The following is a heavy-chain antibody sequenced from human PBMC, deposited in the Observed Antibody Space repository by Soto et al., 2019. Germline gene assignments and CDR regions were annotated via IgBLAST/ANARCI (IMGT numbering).Heavy chain of an antibody. CDR1: GDSVSSNSAA. D-gene: IGHD6-13*01. J-gene: IGHJ6*02. CDR2: TYYRSKWYN. V-gene: IGHV6-1*01. Sequence: TLSLTCAISGDSVSSNSAAWNWIRQSPSRGLEWLGRTYYRSKWYNDYAVYVKSRITINPDTSKNQFSLQLNSVTPEDTAVYYCAREGRIAAAGYYYYGMDVWGQGTTVTVSS. CDR3: AREGRIAAAGYYYYGMDV.